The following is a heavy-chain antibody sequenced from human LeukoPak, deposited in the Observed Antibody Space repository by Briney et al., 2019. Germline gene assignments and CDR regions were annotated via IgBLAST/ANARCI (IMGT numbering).Heavy chain of an antibody. CDR2: ISSSSSTI. D-gene: IGHD5-18*01. J-gene: IGHJ2*01. Sequence: GGSLRLSCAASGFTFSSYSMNWVRQAPGKGLEWVSYISSSSSTIDYADSVKGRFTISRENAKNSLYLQMNSLRDEDTAVYYCARVSWIQLGWYFDLWGRGTLVTVSS. V-gene: IGHV3-48*02. CDR3: ARVSWIQLGWYFDL. CDR1: GFTFSSYS.